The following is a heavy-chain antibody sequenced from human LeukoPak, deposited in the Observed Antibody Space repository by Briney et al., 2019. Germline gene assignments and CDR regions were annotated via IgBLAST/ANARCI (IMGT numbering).Heavy chain of an antibody. CDR3: ARDLRYYYGSGSYLELDY. Sequence: SETLSLTCTVSGYSISSGYYWGWIRQPPGKGLEWIGSIYHSGSTYYNPSLKSRVTISVDTSKNQFSLKLSSVAAADTAVYYCARDLRYYYGSGSYLELDYWGQGTLVTVSS. CDR1: GYSISSGYY. CDR2: IYHSGST. V-gene: IGHV4-38-2*02. D-gene: IGHD3-10*01. J-gene: IGHJ4*02.